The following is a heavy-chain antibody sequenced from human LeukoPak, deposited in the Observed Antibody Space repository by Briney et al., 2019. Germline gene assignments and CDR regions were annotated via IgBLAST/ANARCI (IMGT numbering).Heavy chain of an antibody. CDR1: GFTFSSYA. CDR2: ISGSGDST. V-gene: IGHV3-23*01. Sequence: GGSRRLSCAASGFTFSSYAMSWVGQAPGKGLEWVSAISGSGDSTYYGDSVKGRFTISRDNSKNTLYLQMNSLRAGDTAVYYCAKTRPLDSSSWSHGDYWGQGTLVTVSS. CDR3: AKTRPLDSSSWSHGDY. J-gene: IGHJ4*02. D-gene: IGHD6-13*01.